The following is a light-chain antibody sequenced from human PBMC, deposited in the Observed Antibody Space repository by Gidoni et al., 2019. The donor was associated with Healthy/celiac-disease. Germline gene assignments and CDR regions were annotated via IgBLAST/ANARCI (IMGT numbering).Light chain of an antibody. V-gene: IGKV3-20*01. Sequence: EIVLTQSPGTLSLSPGERATLSCSASQSVSSSYLAWYQQKPGQAPRLLIYGASSRATVIPDRFSGSGSGTDFTLTISRLEPEDFAVYYCQQYGSSPQSFGQGTKLEIK. CDR2: GAS. J-gene: IGKJ2*03. CDR1: QSVSSSY. CDR3: QQYGSSPQS.